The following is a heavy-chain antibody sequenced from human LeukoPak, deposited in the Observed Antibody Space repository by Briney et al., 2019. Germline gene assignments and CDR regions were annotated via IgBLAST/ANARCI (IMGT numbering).Heavy chain of an antibody. CDR3: ATARWDFWSGYSYYFDY. D-gene: IGHD3-3*01. V-gene: IGHV4-31*11. Sequence: SETLSFTCAVYGGSFSGYYWSWIRQHPGKGLEWIGYIYYSGSTYYNPSLKSRVTISVDTSKNQFSLKLSSVTAADTAVYYCATARWDFWSGYSYYFDYWGQGTLVTVSS. CDR1: GGSFSGYY. CDR2: IYYSGST. J-gene: IGHJ4*02.